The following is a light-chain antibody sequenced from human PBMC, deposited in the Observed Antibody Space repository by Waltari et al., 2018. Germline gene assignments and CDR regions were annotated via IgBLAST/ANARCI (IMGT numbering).Light chain of an antibody. CDR2: DVH. CDR3: CSYTTTSTLE. J-gene: IGLJ2*01. CDR1: NSDIIGYNY. V-gene: IGLV2-14*01. Sequence: QSALTQPASVSGSPGQSITISCTGTNSDIIGYNYVSWYQQHPGKAPKLIIYDVHKRPSGISDRFFASKSGNTASLTISWLQTADEADYFCCSYTTTSTLEFGGGTRLTVV.